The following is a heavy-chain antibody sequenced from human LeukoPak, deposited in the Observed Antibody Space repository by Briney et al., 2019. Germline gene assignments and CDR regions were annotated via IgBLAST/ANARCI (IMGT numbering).Heavy chain of an antibody. V-gene: IGHV1-24*01. J-gene: IGHJ4*02. Sequence: ASVKVSCKVSGYTLTELSMHWVRQAPGKGLEWGGGFDPEDGETIYAQKFQGRVTMTEDTSTDTAYMELSSLRSEDTAVYYCATASDCSSTSCYADFDYWGQGTLVTVSS. CDR2: FDPEDGET. CDR3: ATASDCSSTSCYADFDY. D-gene: IGHD2-2*01. CDR1: GYTLTELS.